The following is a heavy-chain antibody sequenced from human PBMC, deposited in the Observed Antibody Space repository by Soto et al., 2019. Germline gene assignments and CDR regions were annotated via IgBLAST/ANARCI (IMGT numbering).Heavy chain of an antibody. V-gene: IGHV3-72*01. Sequence: EVRLVESGGGLVQPGGSLRLSCAASGFTFGDHYMDWVRQAPGKGLEWVARSRNRQTGYTIEYAASVAGRFSISRAESASSVILQMNDLKTEDTAVYYCGSPQRRGHDWAYYWGQGTRVTVSS. CDR2: SRNRQTGYTI. D-gene: IGHD3-9*01. CDR1: GFTFGDHY. CDR3: GSPQRRGHDWAYY. J-gene: IGHJ4*02.